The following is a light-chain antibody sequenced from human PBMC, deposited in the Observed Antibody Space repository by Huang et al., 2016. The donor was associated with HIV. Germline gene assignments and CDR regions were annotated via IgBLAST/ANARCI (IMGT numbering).Light chain of an antibody. CDR1: RSLSST. V-gene: IGKV3-15*01. Sequence: EIVMTQSPATLSVSPGERATLSCRASRSLSSTLAWYQHKLGQAPRLLIYGVSTRATGIPARFSGSGSGTEFTLTISSLQSEDFAVYYCQQYNNWPPAFGQGTKVEIK. CDR3: QQYNNWPPA. CDR2: GVS. J-gene: IGKJ1*01.